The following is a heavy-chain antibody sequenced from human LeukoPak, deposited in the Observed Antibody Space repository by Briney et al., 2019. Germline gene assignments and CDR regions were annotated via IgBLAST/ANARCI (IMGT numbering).Heavy chain of an antibody. CDR3: AREPPVTSCYDY. CDR2: ISSNGGST. V-gene: IGHV3-64*01. CDR1: RFTFSSYA. D-gene: IGHD2-2*01. J-gene: IGHJ4*02. Sequence: GGSLRLSCAASRFTFSSYAMHWVRQAPGKGLEYVSAISSNGGSTYYANSVKGRFTISRDNAKNTLYLQMNSLRAEGTAVYYCAREPPVTSCYDYWGQGTLVTVSS.